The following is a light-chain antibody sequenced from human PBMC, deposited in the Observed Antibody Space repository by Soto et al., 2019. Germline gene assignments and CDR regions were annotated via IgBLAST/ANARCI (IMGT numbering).Light chain of an antibody. J-gene: IGKJ1*01. CDR1: XSISSW. V-gene: IGKV1-5*03. CDR3: QQYNSYPWT. CDR2: KAS. Sequence: DIQMTQSPSTLSASVGDRVTITCRASXSISSWLAWYQQKPGKAPKLLIYKASSLESGVPSRFXXSGSGTEXXXTXSSLQPDDFATYYCQQYNSYPWTFGQGTKVEIK.